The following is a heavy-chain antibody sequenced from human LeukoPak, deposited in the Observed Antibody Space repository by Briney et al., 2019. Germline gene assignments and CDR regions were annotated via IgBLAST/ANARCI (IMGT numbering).Heavy chain of an antibody. J-gene: IGHJ6*02. CDR3: ARGVAVAGYYYGMDV. V-gene: IGHV4-31*03. CDR2: IYYTGDT. CDR1: GGSVSSPIFY. Sequence: SETLSLTCSVSGGSVSSPIFYWNWIRQHPGKGLEWIGYIYYTGDTFYNPSLKSRVTMSLDTSDNQFSLKLSSVTAADTAVYYCARGVAVAGYYYGMDVWGQGTTVTVSS. D-gene: IGHD6-19*01.